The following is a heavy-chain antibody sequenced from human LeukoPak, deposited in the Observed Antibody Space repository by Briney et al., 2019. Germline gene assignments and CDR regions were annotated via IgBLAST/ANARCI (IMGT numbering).Heavy chain of an antibody. CDR2: ISASGGST. CDR3: ARAQEGQWLRFYYYYYYMDV. V-gene: IGHV3-23*01. CDR1: GFTFSSYA. Sequence: PGGSLRLSCAASGFTFSSYAMSWVRQAPGKGLEWVSAISASGGSTYHADSVKGRFTISRDNAKNSLYLQMNSLRAEDTAVYYCARAQEGQWLRFYYYYYYMDVWGKGTTVTVSS. J-gene: IGHJ6*03. D-gene: IGHD5-12*01.